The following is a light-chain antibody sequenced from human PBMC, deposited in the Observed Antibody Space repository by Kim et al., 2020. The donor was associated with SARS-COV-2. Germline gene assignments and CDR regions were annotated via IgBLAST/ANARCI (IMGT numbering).Light chain of an antibody. CDR1: QTIIRW. CDR3: QHYYSYPFT. Sequence: DIRMTQSPSTLSASVGDRVTITCRASQTIIRWLAWYQQKPGKAPKLLIYDASSLESGLPSRFSGTGSGSGTDFTLTISSLQPDDFATYYCQHYYSYPFTFGQGTKLEI. V-gene: IGKV1-5*01. CDR2: DAS. J-gene: IGKJ2*01.